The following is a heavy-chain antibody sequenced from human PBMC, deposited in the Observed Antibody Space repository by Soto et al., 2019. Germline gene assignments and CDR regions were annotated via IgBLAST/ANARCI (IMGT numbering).Heavy chain of an antibody. CDR1: GFTFDDYG. D-gene: IGHD6-19*01. CDR2: INWNGGST. CDR3: ASEKSLWLSEMDV. Sequence: EVQLVESGGGVVRPGGSPRLSCAASGFTFDDYGMSWVRQAPGKGLEWVSGINWNGGSTGYADSVKGRFTISRDNAKNSRYLQMNSLRTEDKALYQCASEKSLWLSEMDVWGKGTTVTVSS. J-gene: IGHJ6*04. V-gene: IGHV3-20*01.